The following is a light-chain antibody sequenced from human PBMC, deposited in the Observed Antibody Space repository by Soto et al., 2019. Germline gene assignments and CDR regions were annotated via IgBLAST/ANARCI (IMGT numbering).Light chain of an antibody. CDR1: QSLLHSNGYNY. J-gene: IGKJ1*01. CDR2: LGS. Sequence: DIVMTQSPLSLPVTPGEPASISCRSSQSLLHSNGYNYLDWYLQKQGQSPQLLIYLGSNRAYGVPDRFSGSGSCTDFTLKISRVEAEDVGVYYCMQALQTSWTFGQGTKVEIK. CDR3: MQALQTSWT. V-gene: IGKV2-28*01.